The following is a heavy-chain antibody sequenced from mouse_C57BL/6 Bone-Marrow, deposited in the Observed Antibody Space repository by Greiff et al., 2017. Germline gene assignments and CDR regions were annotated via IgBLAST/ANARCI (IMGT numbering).Heavy chain of an antibody. CDR3: ARSYYYGSSYGWFAY. CDR2: ISSGGSYT. V-gene: IGHV5-6*02. CDR1: GFTFSSYG. D-gene: IGHD1-1*01. Sequence: DVMLVESGGDLVKPGGSLKLSCAASGFTFSSYGMSWVRQTPDKRLEWVATISSGGSYTYYPDSVKGRFTISRDNAKNTLYLQMSSLKSEDTAMYYCARSYYYGSSYGWFAYWGQGTLVTVSA. J-gene: IGHJ3*01.